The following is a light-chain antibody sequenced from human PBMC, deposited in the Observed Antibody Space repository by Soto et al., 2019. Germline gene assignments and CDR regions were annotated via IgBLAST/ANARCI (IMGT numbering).Light chain of an antibody. CDR1: QSVSTY. J-gene: IGKJ5*01. V-gene: IGKV3-11*01. Sequence: VLTQSPVTLSLSPGDRATLSCRASQSVSTYLAWYRQVPGQPPRLLIYDTTNRAAGIPPRFSGSRSGTDFPLTISSVEPEDFALYYRPQRNTFGQGTRLEIK. CDR2: DTT. CDR3: PQRNT.